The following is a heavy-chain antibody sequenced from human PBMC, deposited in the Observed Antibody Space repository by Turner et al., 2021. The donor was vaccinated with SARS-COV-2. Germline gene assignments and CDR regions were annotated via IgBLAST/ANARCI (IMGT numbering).Heavy chain of an antibody. V-gene: IGHV4-34*01. CDR3: ARGGGYSYGALDY. Sequence: QVPAPQWGAGPFKPSEALSLNCAVYGGSFSGYYWSWIRQPPGKGLEWIGEINHSGSTNYNPSLKSRVTISVDTSKNQFSLKLSSVTAADTAVFYCARGGGYSYGALDYWGQGTLVTVSS. CDR2: INHSGST. CDR1: GGSFSGYY. J-gene: IGHJ4*02. D-gene: IGHD5-18*01.